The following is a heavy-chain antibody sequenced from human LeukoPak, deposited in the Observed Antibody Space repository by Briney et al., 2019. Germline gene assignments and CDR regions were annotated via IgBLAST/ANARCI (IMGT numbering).Heavy chain of an antibody. Sequence: GGSLRLSCAASGFTFSSYSMNWVRQAPGKGLEWVSFIRSKAYGGTTEYAASVRGRFTISRDDSKSIAYLQMNSLKTEDTAVYYCTRVKLGAMPVGDYWGQGTLVTVSS. V-gene: IGHV3-49*04. D-gene: IGHD1-26*01. CDR1: GFTFSSYS. CDR2: IRSKAYGGTT. CDR3: TRVKLGAMPVGDY. J-gene: IGHJ4*02.